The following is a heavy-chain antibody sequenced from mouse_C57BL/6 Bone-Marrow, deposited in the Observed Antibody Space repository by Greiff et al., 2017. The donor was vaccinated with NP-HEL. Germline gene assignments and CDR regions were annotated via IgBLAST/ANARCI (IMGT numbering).Heavy chain of an antibody. CDR3: ARHVVTTEAMDY. J-gene: IGHJ4*01. CDR1: GFTFSDYY. V-gene: IGHV5-12*01. CDR2: ISNGGGST. Sequence: EVKVVESGGGLVQPGGSLKLSCAASGFTFSDYYMYWVRQTPEKRLEWVAYISNGGGSTYYPDTVKGRFTISRDNAKNTLYLQMSRLKSEDTAMYYCARHVVTTEAMDYWGQGTSVTVSS. D-gene: IGHD2-2*01.